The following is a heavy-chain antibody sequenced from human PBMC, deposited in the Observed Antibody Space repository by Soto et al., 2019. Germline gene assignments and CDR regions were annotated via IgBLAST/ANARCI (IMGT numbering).Heavy chain of an antibody. CDR3: VRMGFSGGGYLSYYYYGMDI. CDR1: GYSFTKYW. J-gene: IGHJ6*02. Sequence: EVQLVQSGAEVKEPGESLKISCKGSGYSFTKYWIGWVRQMPGKGLEWMAIIYPDESDTRYSPSFQGQVTISADKSIGTPYXXWSSLKASDTAMYYCVRMGFSGGGYLSYYYYGMDIWGQGTTVTVSS. D-gene: IGHD5-12*01. CDR2: IYPDESDT. V-gene: IGHV5-51*03.